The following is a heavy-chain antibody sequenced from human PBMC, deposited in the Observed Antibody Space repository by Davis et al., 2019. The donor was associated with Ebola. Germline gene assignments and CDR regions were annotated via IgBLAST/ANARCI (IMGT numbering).Heavy chain of an antibody. CDR2: ISACNGNT. CDR3: ARDALLGFYFDY. J-gene: IGHJ4*02. V-gene: IGHV1-18*01. Sequence: ASVKVSCKASGYTFISYGISWVRQAPGQGLEWMGWISACNGNTNYAQKLQGRVTMTTDTSTSTAYMELRSLRSDDTAVYYCARDALLGFYFDYWGQGTLVTVSS. CDR1: GYTFISYG.